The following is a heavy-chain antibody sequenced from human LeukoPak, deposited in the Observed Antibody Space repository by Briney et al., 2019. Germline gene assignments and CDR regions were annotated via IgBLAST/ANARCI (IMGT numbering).Heavy chain of an antibody. J-gene: IGHJ5*02. D-gene: IGHD2-15*01. CDR3: ARGGNIVVVVAATSVVWFDP. V-gene: IGHV4-34*01. CDR2: INHSGST. CDR1: GGSFSGYY. Sequence: PSETLSLTCAVYGGSFSGYYWSWIRQPPGKGLEWIGEINHSGSTNYNPSLKNRVTISVDTSKNQFSLKLSSVTAADTAVYYCARGGNIVVVVAATSVVWFDPWGQGTLVTVSS.